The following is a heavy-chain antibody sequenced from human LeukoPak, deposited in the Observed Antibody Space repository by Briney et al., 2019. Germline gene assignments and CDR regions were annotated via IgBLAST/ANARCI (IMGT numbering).Heavy chain of an antibody. CDR3: AKDPLVVVAATDYFDY. V-gene: IGHV3-23*01. CDR1: GFTFSSYA. CDR2: ISGSGGST. D-gene: IGHD2-15*01. J-gene: IGHJ4*02. Sequence: AGGSLRLSCAASGFTFSSYAMSWVRQAPGKGLEWVSTISGSGGSTYYADSVKGRFTISRGNSKNTLYLQMNSLRAEDTAVYYCAKDPLVVVAATDYFDYWGQGTLVTVSS.